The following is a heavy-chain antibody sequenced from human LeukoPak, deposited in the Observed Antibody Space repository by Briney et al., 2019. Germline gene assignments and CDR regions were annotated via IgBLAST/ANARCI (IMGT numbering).Heavy chain of an antibody. CDR2: ISGRGGST. Sequence: PGGSLRLSCAASGFTFSSYAMSGVRQAPGKGREWVSAISGRGGSTYYADSVQGRFTISRDNSKNTLYLKMNSLRAEDTAVYYCAKDRGSSGWSADDYWGQGTLVTVSS. D-gene: IGHD6-19*01. V-gene: IGHV3-23*01. CDR1: GFTFSSYA. J-gene: IGHJ4*02. CDR3: AKDRGSSGWSADDY.